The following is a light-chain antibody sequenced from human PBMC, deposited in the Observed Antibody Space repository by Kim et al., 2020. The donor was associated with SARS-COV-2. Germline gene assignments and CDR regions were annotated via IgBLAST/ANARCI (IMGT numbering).Light chain of an antibody. CDR3: QQYGSAPAT. CDR2: DAS. CDR1: QSVNRRS. V-gene: IGKV3-20*01. J-gene: IGKJ2*01. Sequence: EIVLTQSPGTLSMSPGERATLSCRASQSVNRRSLAWYQQKPGRTPRLLIYDASTRATGIPDRFGGSGSGTDFSLTISRLEPEDFAVYYCQQYGSAPATFGQGTKLEI.